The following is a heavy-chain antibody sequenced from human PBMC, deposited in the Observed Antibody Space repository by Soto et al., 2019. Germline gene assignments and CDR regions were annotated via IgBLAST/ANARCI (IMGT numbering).Heavy chain of an antibody. J-gene: IGHJ6*02. Sequence: QVQLQQWGAGLLKPSETLSLTCAVYGGSFSGYYWSWIRQPPGKGLEWIGEINHSGSTNYNPSLKGRVTISVDTSKNQFSLKLSSVTAADTAVYYCARGGPYCSGGSCYSLYYYYYYGMDVWGQGTTVTVSS. V-gene: IGHV4-34*01. CDR1: GGSFSGYY. CDR2: INHSGST. D-gene: IGHD2-15*01. CDR3: ARGGPYCSGGSCYSLYYYYYYGMDV.